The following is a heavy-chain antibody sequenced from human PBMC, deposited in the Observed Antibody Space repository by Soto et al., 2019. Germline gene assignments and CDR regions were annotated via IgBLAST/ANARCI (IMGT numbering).Heavy chain of an antibody. CDR2: IYYSGST. CDR1: GGSISSGGYY. V-gene: IGHV4-61*08. CDR3: AREKTSGWSGYRGVDV. J-gene: IGHJ6*02. D-gene: IGHD3-3*01. Sequence: PSETLSLTCTVSGGSISSGGYYWSWIRQPPGKGLEWIGYIYYSGSTNYNPSLKSRVTISVDTSKNQFSLKLSSVTAADTAVYYCAREKTSGWSGYRGVDVWGQGTTVTVSS.